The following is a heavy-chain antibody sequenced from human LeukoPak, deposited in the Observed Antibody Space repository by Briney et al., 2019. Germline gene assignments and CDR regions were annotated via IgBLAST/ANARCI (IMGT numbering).Heavy chain of an antibody. D-gene: IGHD2-2*01. CDR1: GFTFNYYA. CDR3: AKQRRALVVPSTLDY. CDR2: ISGSGSST. Sequence: GGSLRLSCAASGFTFNYYALSWVRQAPGKGLQRVSAISGSGSSTYHADSVQGRFTTSRDNSKNTLYLHMVSLRAEDTAIYYCAKQRRALVVPSTLDYWGQGTLVTVSS. V-gene: IGHV3-23*01. J-gene: IGHJ4*02.